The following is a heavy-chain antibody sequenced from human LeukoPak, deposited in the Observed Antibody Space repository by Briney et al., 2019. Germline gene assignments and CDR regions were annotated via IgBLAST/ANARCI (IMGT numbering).Heavy chain of an antibody. V-gene: IGHV3-53*01. CDR3: AREGHSSRWVHSAFDI. D-gene: IGHD6-13*01. J-gene: IGHJ3*02. CDR2: IYSGGST. Sequence: PGGSLRLSCAASGFTVSSNYMSWVRQAPGKGLEWVSVIYSGGSTYYADSVKGRFTISRDNSKNTLYLQMNSLRAEDTAVYYCAREGHSSRWVHSAFDIWGQGTTVTVSS. CDR1: GFTVSSNY.